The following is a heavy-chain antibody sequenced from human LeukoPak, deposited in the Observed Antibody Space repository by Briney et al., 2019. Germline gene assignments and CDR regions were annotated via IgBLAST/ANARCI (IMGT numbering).Heavy chain of an antibody. CDR2: INTNTGNP. D-gene: IGHD3-16*01. Sequence: ASVKVSCKASGYSSTNYAINWVRQAPGQGLEWMGWINTNTGNPTYAEGFTGRFVFSVDTSVNTAYLQISSLKSEDTAVYYCARDPGEYYYYYFMDVWGKGTTVTISS. CDR3: ARDPGEYYYYYFMDV. J-gene: IGHJ6*03. CDR1: GYSSTNYA. V-gene: IGHV7-4-1*02.